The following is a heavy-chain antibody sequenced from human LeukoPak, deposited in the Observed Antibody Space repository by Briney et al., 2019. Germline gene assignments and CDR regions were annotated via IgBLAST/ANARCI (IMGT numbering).Heavy chain of an antibody. CDR3: ARERDYYDSSGYYVGGAFDI. Sequence: GSLRLSCAASGFIFSSYWMHWVRQAPGKGLVWVSRINSDGSSTSYADSVKGRFTISRDNAKNTLYLQMNSLRAEDTAVYYCARERDYYDSSGYYVGGAFDIWGQGTMVAVSS. CDR1: GFIFSSYW. CDR2: INSDGSST. D-gene: IGHD3-22*01. J-gene: IGHJ3*02. V-gene: IGHV3-74*01.